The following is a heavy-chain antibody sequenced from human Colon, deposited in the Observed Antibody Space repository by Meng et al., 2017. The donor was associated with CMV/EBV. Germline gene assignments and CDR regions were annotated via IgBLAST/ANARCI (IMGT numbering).Heavy chain of an antibody. CDR3: ARGYSGTSS. CDR2: IYSGGST. J-gene: IGHJ4*02. CDR1: GFSVSSTH. D-gene: IGHD1-26*01. V-gene: IGHV3-66*01. Sequence: VESGGDFLQPGGSLRLSGAASGFSVSSTHLSWVRQPPGKGLEWVSVIYSGGSTFYADSVKGRFTISRDNSKNTLYLQMNSLSAEDTAVYYCARGYSGTSSWGQGTLVTVSS.